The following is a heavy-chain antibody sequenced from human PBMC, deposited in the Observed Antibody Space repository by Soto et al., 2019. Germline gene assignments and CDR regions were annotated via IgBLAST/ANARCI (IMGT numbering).Heavy chain of an antibody. CDR1: GFTFSSYG. CDR2: IWYDGSNK. D-gene: IGHD5-18*01. CDR3: ARGAGYSYGSFDF. J-gene: IGHJ4*02. Sequence: PGGSLRLSCAASGFTFSSYGMHWVRQAPGKGLEWVSVIWYDGSNKYYADSVKGRFTISRDNSENTLFLQMNSLRAEDTAVYFCARGAGYSYGSFDFWGQGTFVTVSS. V-gene: IGHV3-33*01.